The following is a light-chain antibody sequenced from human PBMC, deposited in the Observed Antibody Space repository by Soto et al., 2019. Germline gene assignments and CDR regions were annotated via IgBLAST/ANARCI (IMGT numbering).Light chain of an antibody. J-gene: IGKJ4*01. V-gene: IGKV3-20*01. CDR3: QQDDSSPRT. Sequence: DIVLSRSPAFLSVSPLERATVSFMARESDSSNYLAWYQQKPGKAPRLLIYGASTRASGVPARFSGSGSGTDFTLTISRLEPEDFAAYYCQQDDSSPRTFGGGTKVDIK. CDR2: GAS. CDR1: ESDSSNY.